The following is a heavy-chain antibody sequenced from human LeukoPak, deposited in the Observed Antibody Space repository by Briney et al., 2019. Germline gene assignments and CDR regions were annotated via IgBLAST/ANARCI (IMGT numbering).Heavy chain of an antibody. CDR2: IYYSGST. Sequence: SETLSLTCTVPGGSISSYYWSWIRQPPGRGLEWVGYIYYSGSTNYNPSLKSRVTISVDTSKNQFSLKLSSVTAADTAVYYCARAGEYSSSSVDYWGQGTLVTVSS. D-gene: IGHD6-6*01. V-gene: IGHV4-59*08. CDR1: GGSISSYY. CDR3: ARAGEYSSSSVDY. J-gene: IGHJ4*02.